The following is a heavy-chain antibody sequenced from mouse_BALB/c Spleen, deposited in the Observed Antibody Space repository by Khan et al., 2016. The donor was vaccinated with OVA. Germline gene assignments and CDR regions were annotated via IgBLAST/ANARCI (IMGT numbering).Heavy chain of an antibody. CDR1: GYTFTDYV. CDR3: ARGGYAVFAY. CDR2: LFPGSDTP. Sequence: QVQLQQSGPELVKPGASLKVSCKASGYTFTDYVIGWVKQRTRQGLEWIGDLFPGSDTPYYNDKFKDKATLTADKSSNTAYMQRSSLTSEDSAVYFCARGGYAVFAYWGQGTLVTVSA. V-gene: IGHV1-77*01. J-gene: IGHJ3*01.